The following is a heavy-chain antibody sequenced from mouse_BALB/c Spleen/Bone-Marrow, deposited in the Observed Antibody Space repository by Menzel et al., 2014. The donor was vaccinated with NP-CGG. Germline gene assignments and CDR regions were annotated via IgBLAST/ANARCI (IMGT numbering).Heavy chain of an antibody. V-gene: IGHV1S81*02. CDR1: GYTFTSYY. CDR2: INPSNGGT. Sequence: LVESGAELVKPGASVKLSCKASGYTFTSYYMYWVKQRPGQGLEWIGEINPSNGGTNFNEKFKSRATLTVDKSSSTAYMQLSSLTSEYSAVYYCTRLPHWGQGTSVTVSS. CDR3: TRLPH. D-gene: IGHD5-1*01. J-gene: IGHJ4*01.